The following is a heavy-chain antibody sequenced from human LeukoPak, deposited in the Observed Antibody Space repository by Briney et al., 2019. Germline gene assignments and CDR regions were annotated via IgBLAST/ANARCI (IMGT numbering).Heavy chain of an antibody. CDR1: GFTFSSYA. Sequence: GGSLRLSCAASGFTFSSYAMSWVRQAPGKGLEWVSGISGSGGSTHYADSVKGRFTISRDISKSTVYLQINSLRADDTAVYFCAKRNGFSSGYFDSWGQGTLVTVSS. CDR2: ISGSGGST. CDR3: AKRNGFSSGYFDS. V-gene: IGHV3-23*01. J-gene: IGHJ4*02. D-gene: IGHD1-1*01.